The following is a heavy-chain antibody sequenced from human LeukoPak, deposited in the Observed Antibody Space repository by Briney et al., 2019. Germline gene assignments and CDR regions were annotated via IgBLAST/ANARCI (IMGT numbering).Heavy chain of an antibody. D-gene: IGHD3-10*01. CDR3: ARAFYYGSGSYSPYYYYGMDV. J-gene: IGHJ6*02. CDR2: IIPILGIA. CDR1: GGTFSSYA. Sequence: GASVKVSCKASGGTFSSYAISWVRQAPGQGLEWMGRIIPILGIANYAQKFQGRVTITADKSTSTAYMELSSLRSEDTAVYYCARAFYYGSGSYSPYYYYGMDVWGQGTTVTVSS. V-gene: IGHV1-69*04.